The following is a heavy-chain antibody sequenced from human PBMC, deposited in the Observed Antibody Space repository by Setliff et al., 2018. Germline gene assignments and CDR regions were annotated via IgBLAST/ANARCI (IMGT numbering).Heavy chain of an antibody. V-gene: IGHV1-18*01. CDR1: GYTFSTYG. Sequence: ASVKVSCKASGYTFSTYGIAWVRQAPGQGLEWMGWISPYNGYIIYAHKFQGRVTMTTDTSTGTADMELRNLRSDDTAVYYCTRDLTQSHDYGGNSDSPWGQGTLVTVSS. CDR2: ISPYNGYI. CDR3: TRDLTQSHDYGGNSDSP. D-gene: IGHD4-17*01. J-gene: IGHJ5*02.